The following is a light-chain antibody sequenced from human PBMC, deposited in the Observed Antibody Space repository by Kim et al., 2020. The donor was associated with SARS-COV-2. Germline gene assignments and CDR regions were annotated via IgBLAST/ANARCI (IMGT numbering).Light chain of an antibody. CDR3: QQYGSSPQYT. Sequence: PGESATLSCRASQSVSSSYLAWYQQNPGQAPRLLIYGASSRATGIPDSFSGSGSGTDFTLTISRLEPEDFAVYYCQQYGSSPQYTFGQGTKLEI. V-gene: IGKV3-20*01. J-gene: IGKJ2*01. CDR1: QSVSSSY. CDR2: GAS.